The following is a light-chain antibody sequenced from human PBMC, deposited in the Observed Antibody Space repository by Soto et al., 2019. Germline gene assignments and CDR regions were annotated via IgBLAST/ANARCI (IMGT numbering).Light chain of an antibody. CDR3: QQYDNVPYT. J-gene: IGKJ2*01. V-gene: IGKV1-33*01. Sequence: DIQMTQSPSSLSASVGDRVTFTCQSSQDISDYLNWYQQKPGKAPDLLIYDVSNLEAGVPSRFSGRGSGTEFTFTINGLQPEDIATYFCQQYDNVPYTFGQETKLDLK. CDR1: QDISDY. CDR2: DVS.